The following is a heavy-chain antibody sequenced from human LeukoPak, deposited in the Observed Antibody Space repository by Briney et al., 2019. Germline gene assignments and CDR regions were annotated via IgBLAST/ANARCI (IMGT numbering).Heavy chain of an antibody. CDR2: IYTSGST. Sequence: PSETLSLTCTVSGGSISSYYWSWLRQPAGKGLEWIGRIYTSGSTNYNPSLKSRVTMSVDTSKNQFSLKLSSVTAADTAVYYCARGGYCTGGVCYLDYWGQGTLGTVSS. D-gene: IGHD2-8*02. CDR1: GGSISSYY. CDR3: ARGGYCTGGVCYLDY. J-gene: IGHJ4*02. V-gene: IGHV4-4*07.